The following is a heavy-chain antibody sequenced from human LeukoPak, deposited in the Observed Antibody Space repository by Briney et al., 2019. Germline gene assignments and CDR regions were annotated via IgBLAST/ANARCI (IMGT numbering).Heavy chain of an antibody. CDR1: GGSVSSSSYY. CDR3: ARRGGGMT. J-gene: IGHJ5*02. CDR2: IYYSGIT. V-gene: IGHV4-39*01. D-gene: IGHD1-1*01. Sequence: SETLSLTCNVSGGSVSSSSYYWGWIRQPPGKGLEWIRSIYYSGITYYNPSLTSRVTISVDTSKNQFSLKLSSVTAADTALYYCARRGGGMTWGQGTLVTVSS.